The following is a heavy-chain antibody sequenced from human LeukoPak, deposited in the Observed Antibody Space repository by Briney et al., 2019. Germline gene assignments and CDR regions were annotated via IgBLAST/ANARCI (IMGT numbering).Heavy chain of an antibody. CDR2: INHSGST. Sequence: PSETLSLTCTVSGDSISSYYWSWIRQPPGKGLEWIGEINHSGSTNYNPSLKSRVTISVDTSKNQFSLKLSSVTAADTAVYYCARGRNYWGQGTLVTVSS. CDR1: GDSISSYY. V-gene: IGHV4-34*01. CDR3: ARGRNY. J-gene: IGHJ4*02. D-gene: IGHD1-14*01.